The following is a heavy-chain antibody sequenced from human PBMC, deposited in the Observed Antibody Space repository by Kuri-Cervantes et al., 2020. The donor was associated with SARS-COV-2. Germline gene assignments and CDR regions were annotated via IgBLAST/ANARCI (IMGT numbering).Heavy chain of an antibody. Sequence: ASVKVSCKASGYTLSDYGINWVRQAPGQGLEWMGWINPDSGGSNFAQKFQGRVTMTRDTSITTAFMELSSLRSEDTAVYYCARLYDILTGYPRVLAMDIWGQGTMVTVSS. CDR3: ARLYDILTGYPRVLAMDI. D-gene: IGHD3-9*01. J-gene: IGHJ3*02. V-gene: IGHV1-2*02. CDR1: GYTLSDYG. CDR2: INPDSGGS.